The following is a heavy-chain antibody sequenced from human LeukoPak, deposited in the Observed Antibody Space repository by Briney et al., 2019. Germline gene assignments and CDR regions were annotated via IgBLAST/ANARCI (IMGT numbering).Heavy chain of an antibody. CDR3: ARGFANGDYTLDY. D-gene: IGHD4-17*01. CDR2: LYRGGGT. J-gene: IGHJ4*02. CDR1: GFTVSRNY. Sequence: GGSLRLSCAASGFTVSRNYMNWVRQAPGKGLEWVSVLYRGGGTYYADSVEGRFTISRDNSKNTLSLQMNSLRADDTAVYYCARGFANGDYTLDYWGQGTLVTVSS. V-gene: IGHV3-53*01.